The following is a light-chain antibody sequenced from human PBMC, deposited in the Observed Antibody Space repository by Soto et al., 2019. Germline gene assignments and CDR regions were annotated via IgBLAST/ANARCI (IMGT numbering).Light chain of an antibody. Sequence: EIVLTQSPDTLSLSPGERATLSCRASQRVSTIYLAWYLQKPGQAPRLLIYGSSSRATGIPDRSSGSGSGTDFTLTINSLEPEDFAVYYCQQYDTSPYTFGQGTKVDIK. CDR2: GSS. CDR3: QQYDTSPYT. CDR1: QRVSTIY. J-gene: IGKJ2*01. V-gene: IGKV3-20*01.